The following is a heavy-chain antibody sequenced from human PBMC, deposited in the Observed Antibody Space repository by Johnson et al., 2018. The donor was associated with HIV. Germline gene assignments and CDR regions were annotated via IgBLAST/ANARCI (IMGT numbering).Heavy chain of an antibody. CDR2: IRSKAYGGTT. J-gene: IGHJ3*02. D-gene: IGHD3-3*01. CDR3: TRGGITIFGVVDAFDI. V-gene: IGHV3-49*04. CDR1: GFTFGDYA. Sequence: VQLVESGGGVVQPGRSLRLSCAASGFTFGDYAMSWVRQAPGKGLEWVGFIRSKAYGGTTEYAASVKGRFTISRDDSKSVAYLQMNRLKTEDTAVYYCTRGGITIFGVVDAFDIWGQGTMVTVSS.